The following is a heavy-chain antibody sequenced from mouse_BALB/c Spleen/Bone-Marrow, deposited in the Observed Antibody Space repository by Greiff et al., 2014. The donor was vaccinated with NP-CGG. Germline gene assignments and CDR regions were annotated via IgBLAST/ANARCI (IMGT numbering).Heavy chain of an antibody. V-gene: IGHV1-69*02. CDR1: GYTFTSYW. Sequence: VKLMESGAELVRPGASVKLSCRASGYTFTSYWINWVKQRPGQGLEWIGNIYPSDSYTNYNQRFKDKATLTVDKSSSTAYMQLSSPTSEDSAVYYRTRYGNSHYYAMDYWGQGTSVTVSS. D-gene: IGHD1-1*01. CDR2: IYPSDSYT. CDR3: TRYGNSHYYAMDY. J-gene: IGHJ4*01.